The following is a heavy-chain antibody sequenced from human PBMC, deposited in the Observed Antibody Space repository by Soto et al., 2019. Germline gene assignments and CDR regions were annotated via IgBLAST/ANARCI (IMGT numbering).Heavy chain of an antibody. CDR3: ARDRSYYDSSGSYSPPY. Sequence: EVQQLESGGGLVQPGGSLRLSCAASGFTFSSYAMNWVRQAPGKGLEWVSAISGSAATTHFADSVKGRFTISRDNSKNTLYLQMNSLRAEDTAVYYCARDRSYYDSSGSYSPPYWGQGTLVTVSS. CDR2: ISGSAATT. V-gene: IGHV3-23*01. D-gene: IGHD3-22*01. J-gene: IGHJ4*02. CDR1: GFTFSSYA.